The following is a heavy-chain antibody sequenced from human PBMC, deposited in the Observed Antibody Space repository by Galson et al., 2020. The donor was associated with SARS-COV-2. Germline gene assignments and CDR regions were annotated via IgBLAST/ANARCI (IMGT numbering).Heavy chain of an antibody. J-gene: IGHJ4*02. CDR1: GFTFSSYG. V-gene: IGHV3-30*03. Sequence: GESLKISCAASGFTFSSYGMHWVRQAPGKGLEWVAVISYDGSNKYYADSVKGRFTISRDNSKNTLYLQMNSLRAEDTAVYYCASSLLWFREPLSDWGQGTLVTVSS. CDR3: ASSLLWFREPLSD. CDR2: ISYDGSNK. D-gene: IGHD3-10*01.